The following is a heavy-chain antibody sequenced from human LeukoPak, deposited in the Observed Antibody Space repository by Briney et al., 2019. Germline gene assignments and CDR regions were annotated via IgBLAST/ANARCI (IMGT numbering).Heavy chain of an antibody. D-gene: IGHD5-24*01. V-gene: IGHV3-7*01. CDR2: IKQDGSEK. CDR1: GFTFSSYG. CDR3: ASCEGDGYSADY. Sequence: HPGGSLRLSCAASGFTFSSYGMHWVRQAPGKGLEWVANIKQDGSEKYYVDSVKGRFTISRDNAKNSLYLQMNSLRAEDTAVYYCASCEGDGYSADYWGQGTLVTVSS. J-gene: IGHJ4*02.